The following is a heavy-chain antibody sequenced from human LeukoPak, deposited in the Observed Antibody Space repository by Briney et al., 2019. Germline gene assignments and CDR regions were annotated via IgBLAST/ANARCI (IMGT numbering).Heavy chain of an antibody. CDR3: ARPPSRGYSSSFEY. Sequence: GESLKISCKGSGYSFATYWIAWVRQMPGKGLEWMGIIYPDESNIRYSPSFQGQVTISADKSISTAYLQWSSLKASNTAIYYCARPPSRGYSSSFEYWGQGTLVTVSS. CDR2: IYPDESNI. V-gene: IGHV5-51*01. CDR1: GYSFATYW. J-gene: IGHJ4*02. D-gene: IGHD2-2*03.